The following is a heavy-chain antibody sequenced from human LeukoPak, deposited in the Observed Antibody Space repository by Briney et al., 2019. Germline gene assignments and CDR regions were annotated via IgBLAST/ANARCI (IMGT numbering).Heavy chain of an antibody. CDR2: IYHSGST. CDR1: GGSISSGGYS. V-gene: IGHV4-30-2*01. D-gene: IGHD3-10*01. J-gene: IGHJ6*04. CDR3: ARRPGPLYYYGSGSYYNAPRRGMDV. Sequence: SETLSLTCAVSGGSISSGGYSWSWIRQPPGKGLEWIGYIYHSGSTYYNPSLKSRVTISVDTSKNQFSLKLSSVTAADTAVYYCARRPGPLYYYGSGSYYNAPRRGMDVWGKGTTVTVSS.